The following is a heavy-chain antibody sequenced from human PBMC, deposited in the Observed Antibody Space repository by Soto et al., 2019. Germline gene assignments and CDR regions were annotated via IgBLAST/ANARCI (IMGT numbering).Heavy chain of an antibody. CDR2: IGSSGSTI. CDR1: GFTFSDYY. Sequence: PGGSLRLSCAASGFTFSDYYMSWIRQAPGKGLEWVSYIGSSGSTIYYADSVKGRFTISRDNAKNSLYLQMNSLRAEDTAVYYCAREFIPYSNSTIYYYYGMDVWGQGTTVTVSS. V-gene: IGHV3-11*01. CDR3: AREFIPYSNSTIYYYYGMDV. D-gene: IGHD6-6*01. J-gene: IGHJ6*02.